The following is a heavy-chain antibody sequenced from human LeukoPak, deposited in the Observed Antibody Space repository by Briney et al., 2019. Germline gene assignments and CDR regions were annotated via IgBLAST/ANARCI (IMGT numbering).Heavy chain of an antibody. Sequence: GASVKVSCKASGYTFTGYYMHWVRQAPGQGLEWMGWINPNSGGTNYAQKLQGRVTMTTDTSTSTAYMELRSLRSDDTAVYYCARERGDGSGSYYYYYYYYGMDVWGQGTTVTVSS. CDR1: GYTFTGYY. D-gene: IGHD3-10*01. J-gene: IGHJ6*02. CDR3: ARERGDGSGSYYYYYYYYGMDV. V-gene: IGHV1-2*02. CDR2: INPNSGGT.